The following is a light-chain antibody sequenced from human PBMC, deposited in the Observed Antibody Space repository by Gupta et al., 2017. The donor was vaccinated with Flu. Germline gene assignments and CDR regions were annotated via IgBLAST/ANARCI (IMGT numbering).Light chain of an antibody. J-gene: IGLJ3*02. V-gene: IGLV1-51*02. Sequence: QAVFTQPPSVSAAPGHKVTISCSGSISHIGNKFVSWYPQLPGKAPNIIIEDNEKRHSGIPDRFSGSKAGTSATLTINGLQTGDEAEYYCATWDNSRSSWVVGGGTKITVL. CDR2: DNE. CDR1: ISHIGNKF. CDR3: ATWDNSRSSWV.